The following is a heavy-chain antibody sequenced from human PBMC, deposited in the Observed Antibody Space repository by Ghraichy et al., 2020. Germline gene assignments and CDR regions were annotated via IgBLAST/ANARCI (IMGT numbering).Heavy chain of an antibody. CDR2: INQDGSDK. J-gene: IGHJ4*02. D-gene: IGHD2-2*01. CDR3: ARDPYHDSLDY. V-gene: IGHV3-7*03. CDR1: GFTFSTSW. Sequence: GGSLRLSCVASGFTFSTSWMSWVRQAPGKGLEWVANINQDGSDKYYVASVRGRFTISRDNAKNSLYLQMNSLRAEDTAVYYCARDPYHDSLDYWGQGTLVTVSS.